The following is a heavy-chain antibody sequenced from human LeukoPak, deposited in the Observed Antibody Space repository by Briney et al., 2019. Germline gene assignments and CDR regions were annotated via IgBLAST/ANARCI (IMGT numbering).Heavy chain of an antibody. Sequence: SETLSLTCTVSGGSFSFDSWTWIRQPPGKGLEWIGWGFNSGSTSYNPSFKSRVTISIDTSKNQFSLKLNSVTAADTAAYYCARRRDGYSIFDYWGHGTLVIVSS. J-gene: IGHJ4*01. V-gene: IGHV4-59*12. CDR3: ARRRDGYSIFDY. D-gene: IGHD5-24*01. CDR2: GFNSGST. CDR1: GGSFSFDS.